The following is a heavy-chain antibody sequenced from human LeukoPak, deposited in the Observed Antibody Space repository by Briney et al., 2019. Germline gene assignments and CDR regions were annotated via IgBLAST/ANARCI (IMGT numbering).Heavy chain of an antibody. CDR1: GFTFDDYA. V-gene: IGHV3-9*01. D-gene: IGHD3-22*01. Sequence: GGSLRLSCAASGFTFDDYAMPWVRQAPGKGLEWVSGISWNSGSIGYADSVKGRFTISRDNAKNSLYLQMKSLRAEDTAVYYCARDPRTDYYDSSGLNWFDPWGQGTLVTVSS. CDR3: ARDPRTDYYDSSGLNWFDP. CDR2: ISWNSGSI. J-gene: IGHJ5*02.